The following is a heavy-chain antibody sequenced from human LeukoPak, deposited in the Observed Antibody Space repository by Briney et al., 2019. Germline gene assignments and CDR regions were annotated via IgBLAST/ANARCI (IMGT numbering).Heavy chain of an antibody. CDR1: GFTFGDYA. D-gene: IGHD1-26*01. CDR2: IRSKAYGGTT. J-gene: IGHJ3*02. Sequence: PGGSLRLSCTASGFTFGDYAMSWVRQAPGKGLEWVGFIRSKAYGGTTEYAASVKGRFTISRDDSKSIAYLQMNSLKTEDTAVYYCTRPLAVGARDDAFDIWGQGTMVTVSS. V-gene: IGHV3-49*04. CDR3: TRPLAVGARDDAFDI.